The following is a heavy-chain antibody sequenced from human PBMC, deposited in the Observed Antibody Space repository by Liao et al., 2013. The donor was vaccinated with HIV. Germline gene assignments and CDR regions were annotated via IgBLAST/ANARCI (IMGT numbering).Heavy chain of an antibody. Sequence: QVQLQESGPGLVKPSQTLSLTCTVSGGSISSGNYYWSWIRQPAGKGLEWIGRIYTSGSTNYNPSLKSRVTISVDTSKNQFSLKLSSVTAADTAVYYCASTLIAAPRDYWGQGTLVTVSS. CDR3: ASTLIAAPRDY. CDR2: IYTSGST. V-gene: IGHV4-61*02. D-gene: IGHD6-6*01. J-gene: IGHJ4*02. CDR1: GGSISSGNYY.